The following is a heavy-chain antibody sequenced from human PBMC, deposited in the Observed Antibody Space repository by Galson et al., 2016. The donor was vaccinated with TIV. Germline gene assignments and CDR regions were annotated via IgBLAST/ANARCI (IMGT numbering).Heavy chain of an antibody. CDR3: ARPPYCGGDCYKYDY. CDR2: INAGNGYT. J-gene: IGHJ4*02. Sequence: SVKVSCKASGYTFTHHALHWVRQAPGQSLEWMGCINAGNGYTKYSQMFQGRVTITRDTSASTAYMELSSLSSEDTAVYYCARPPYCGGDCYKYDYWGPGTLVTVSS. CDR1: GYTFTHHA. D-gene: IGHD2-21*01. V-gene: IGHV1-3*01.